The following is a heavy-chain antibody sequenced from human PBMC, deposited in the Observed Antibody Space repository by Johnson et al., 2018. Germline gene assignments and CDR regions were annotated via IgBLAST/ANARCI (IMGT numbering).Heavy chain of an antibody. Sequence: EVQLVESGGGLVQPGRSLRLSCAASGFTFDDYAMHWVRQAPGKGLEWVSGISWNSGSIGYADSVEGRFIISRDNAKNSLYLQMNSLRPEDTALYYCAKAPVGWLGEGAEYFQHWGQGTLVTVSS. V-gene: IGHV3-9*01. CDR3: AKAPVGWLGEGAEYFQH. CDR2: ISWNSGSI. J-gene: IGHJ1*01. D-gene: IGHD3-22*01. CDR1: GFTFDDYA.